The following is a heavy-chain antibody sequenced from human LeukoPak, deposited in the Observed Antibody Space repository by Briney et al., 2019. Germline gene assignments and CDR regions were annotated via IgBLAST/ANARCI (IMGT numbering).Heavy chain of an antibody. V-gene: IGHV3-23*01. D-gene: IGHD2-2*01. Sequence: PGGSLRLSCAASGFTFSSYDMSWVRQAPGKGLEWVTAISGSGGSTYYADSVKGRFTISRDNSKNTLYLQMNSLRAEDTAVYYCAKGRDIVVVPAWDYWGQGTLVTVSS. CDR1: GFTFSSYD. CDR3: AKGRDIVVVPAWDY. CDR2: ISGSGGST. J-gene: IGHJ4*02.